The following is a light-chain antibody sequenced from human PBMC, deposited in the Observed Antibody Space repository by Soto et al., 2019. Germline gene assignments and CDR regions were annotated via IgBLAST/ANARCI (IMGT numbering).Light chain of an antibody. CDR2: DVS. V-gene: IGLV2-14*03. CDR3: GSYSSSSRRV. Sequence: QSALTQPASVSGSPGQSITISCTATSSDVGGFNYVSWYQHHPGKAPKLMIYDVSDRPSGVSNRFSGSKSGNTAFLTISGLQAEDEADYYCGSYSSSSRRVFGGGTKLTVL. CDR1: SSDVGGFNY. J-gene: IGLJ2*01.